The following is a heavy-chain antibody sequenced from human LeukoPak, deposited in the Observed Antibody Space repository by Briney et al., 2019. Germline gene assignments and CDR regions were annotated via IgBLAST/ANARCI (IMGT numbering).Heavy chain of an antibody. Sequence: SQTLSLTCAISGDRVSSHTTAWNWIRQSPSRGLEWLGRTYYRSRWDNNNAESVKGRITISPDTSKNQFSLHLNSVTLEDTAIYYCARGDGYDFDYWGQGTLVTVSS. J-gene: IGHJ4*02. CDR2: TYYRSRWDN. D-gene: IGHD5-24*01. CDR3: ARGDGYDFDY. CDR1: GDRVSSHTTA. V-gene: IGHV6-1*01.